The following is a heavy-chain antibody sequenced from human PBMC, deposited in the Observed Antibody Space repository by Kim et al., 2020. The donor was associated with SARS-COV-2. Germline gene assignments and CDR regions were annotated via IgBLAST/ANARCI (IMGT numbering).Heavy chain of an antibody. D-gene: IGHD3-10*01. Sequence: SVKVSCKASGGTFSSYAISWVRQAPGQGLEWMGGIIPIFGTANYAQKFQGRVTITADESTSTAYMELSSLRSEDTAVYYCARGYGSGSYYLNWFDPWGQGTLVTVSS. J-gene: IGHJ5*02. CDR2: IIPIFGTA. CDR3: ARGYGSGSYYLNWFDP. CDR1: GGTFSSYA. V-gene: IGHV1-69*13.